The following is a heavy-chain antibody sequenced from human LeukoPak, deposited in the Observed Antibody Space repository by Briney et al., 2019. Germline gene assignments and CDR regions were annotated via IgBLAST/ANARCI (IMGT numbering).Heavy chain of an antibody. V-gene: IGHV4-31*03. CDR3: AREIAAAGKAFDP. J-gene: IGHJ5*02. Sequence: SQTLSLTSTVSGGSISSGGYHWSWIRQHPGKGLQSIGYIYYSGSTYYNPSLKSRVTISVDTSKNQFSLKLSSVTAADTAVYYCAREIAAAGKAFDPWGQGTLVTVSS. CDR1: GGSISSGGYH. CDR2: IYYSGST. D-gene: IGHD6-13*01.